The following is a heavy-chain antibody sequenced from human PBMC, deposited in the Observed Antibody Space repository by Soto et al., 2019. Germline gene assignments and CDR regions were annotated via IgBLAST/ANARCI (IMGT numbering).Heavy chain of an antibody. Sequence: GESLKISCKGSGYSFTSYWIGWVRQMPGKGLEWMGIIYPGDSDTRYSPSFQGQVTISADKSISTAYLQWSSLKASDTAMYYCARAYSSSWSRDPDNWFDPWGQGTLVTVSS. D-gene: IGHD6-13*01. V-gene: IGHV5-51*01. CDR2: IYPGDSDT. J-gene: IGHJ5*02. CDR3: ARAYSSSWSRDPDNWFDP. CDR1: GYSFTSYW.